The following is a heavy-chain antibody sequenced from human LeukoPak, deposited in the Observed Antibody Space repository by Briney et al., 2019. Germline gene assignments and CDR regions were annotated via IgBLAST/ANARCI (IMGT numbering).Heavy chain of an antibody. D-gene: IGHD4-23*01. J-gene: IGHJ3*02. CDR1: GGTFSSYT. CDR3: ARGYVGGNSRDAFDI. Sequence: ASVKVSCKASGGTFSSYTISWVRQAPGQGLECMGRIIPILGIANYAQKFQGRVTITADKSTSTAYMELSSLRSEDTAVYYCARGYVGGNSRDAFDIWGQGTMVTVSS. V-gene: IGHV1-69*02. CDR2: IIPILGIA.